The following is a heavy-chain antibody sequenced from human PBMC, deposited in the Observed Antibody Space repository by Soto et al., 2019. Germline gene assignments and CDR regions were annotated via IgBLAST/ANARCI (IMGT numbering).Heavy chain of an antibody. CDR3: AKAASSLYWYFDL. CDR1: GFTFSSYG. Sequence: VQLVESGGGVVQPGRSLRLSCAASGFTFSSYGMHWVRQAPGKGLEWVAVISYDGSNKYYADSVKGRFTISRDNSKNTLYLQMNSLRAEDTAVYYCAKAASSLYWYFDLWGRGTLVTVSS. CDR2: ISYDGSNK. J-gene: IGHJ2*01. V-gene: IGHV3-30*18.